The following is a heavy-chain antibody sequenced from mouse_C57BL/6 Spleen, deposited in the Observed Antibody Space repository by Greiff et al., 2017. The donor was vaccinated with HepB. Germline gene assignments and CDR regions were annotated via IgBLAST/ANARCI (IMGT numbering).Heavy chain of an antibody. CDR2: IYPGDGDT. V-gene: IGHV1-82*01. CDR1: GYAFSSSW. J-gene: IGHJ2*01. CDR3: ARGDWAYFDY. D-gene: IGHD4-1*01. Sequence: VQLQQSGPELVKPGASVKISCKASGYAFSSSWMNWVKQRPGKGLEWIGRIYPGDGDTNYNGKFKGKATLTADKSSSTAYMQLSSLTSEDSAVYFCARGDWAYFDYWGQGTTLTVSS.